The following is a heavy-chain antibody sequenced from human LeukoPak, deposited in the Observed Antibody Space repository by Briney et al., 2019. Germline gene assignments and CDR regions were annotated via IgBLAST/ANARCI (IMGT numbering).Heavy chain of an antibody. J-gene: IGHJ4*02. CDR2: IYSGGST. D-gene: IGHD2-21*01. CDR1: GFTVSSNY. V-gene: IGHV3-53*01. Sequence: GSLRLSCAASGFTVSSNYMSWVRQAPGKGLEWVSVIYSGGSTYYADSVKGRFTISRDNSKNTLYLQMDSLRAEDTAVYYCAREGPPTYSTRGDYWGQGTLVTVSS. CDR3: AREGPPTYSTRGDY.